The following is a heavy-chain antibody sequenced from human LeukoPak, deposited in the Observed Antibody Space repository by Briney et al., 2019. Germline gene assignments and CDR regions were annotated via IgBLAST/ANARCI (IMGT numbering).Heavy chain of an antibody. CDR2: ASHAGFT. V-gene: IGHV4-34*01. J-gene: IGHJ4*02. Sequence: SETLSLTCAVSGASFVGRHWSWLRQSPGKGLEWLGEASHAGFTKYNPSLKSRVSISVDTSKDQFSLKLASVTAADTAMYYCARGRLNWDYDFDYWGPGTLVTVSS. D-gene: IGHD1-7*01. CDR3: ARGRLNWDYDFDY. CDR1: GASFVGRH.